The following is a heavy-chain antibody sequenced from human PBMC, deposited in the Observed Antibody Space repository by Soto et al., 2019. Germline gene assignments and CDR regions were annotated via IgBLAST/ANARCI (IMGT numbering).Heavy chain of an antibody. CDR3: AKDRRSIRETRTYGMDV. V-gene: IGHV1-2*02. J-gene: IGHJ6*02. D-gene: IGHD1-20*01. Sequence: QVQLVQSGAEVKEPGASVKVSCKASGYTFSDYYIHWVRQAPGQGLDLMGWINPNTGVTNHGQQFQGRVTVTRETSISTAYMEPTGLKSDDTALFYCAKDRRSIRETRTYGMDVWGQVTTVTVSS. CDR1: GYTFSDYY. CDR2: INPNTGVT.